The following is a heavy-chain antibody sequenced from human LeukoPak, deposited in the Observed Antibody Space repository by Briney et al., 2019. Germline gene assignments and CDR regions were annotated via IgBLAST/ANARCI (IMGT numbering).Heavy chain of an antibody. J-gene: IGHJ3*02. D-gene: IGHD3-16*02. V-gene: IGHV4-34*01. CDR2: INHSGST. CDR1: GGSFSGYY. CDR3: ARGNYIWGSYRYTGRLGDAFDI. Sequence: PSETLSLTCSVYGGSFSGYYCSWIRQPPGKGLEWIGEINHSGSTNYNPSLNRRGTISVYTSKNQCSLKLSSVTAADTAVYYCARGNYIWGSYRYTGRLGDAFDIWGQGKMVTVSS.